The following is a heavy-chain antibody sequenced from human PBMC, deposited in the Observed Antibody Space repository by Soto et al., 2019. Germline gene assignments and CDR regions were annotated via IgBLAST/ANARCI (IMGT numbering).Heavy chain of an antibody. CDR2: SSYTGNT. Sequence: SETLSLTCTVSGASITSGNYHWGWIRQPPGKGLQWIGSSSYTGNTYFNPSLRSRVTISVDTSNNQFSLRLTSVTASDTAVYYCARKQYNSPWGFDIWGQGTTVTVSS. V-gene: IGHV4-39*01. CDR1: GASITSGNYH. J-gene: IGHJ3*02. CDR3: ARKQYNSPWGFDI. D-gene: IGHD1-20*01.